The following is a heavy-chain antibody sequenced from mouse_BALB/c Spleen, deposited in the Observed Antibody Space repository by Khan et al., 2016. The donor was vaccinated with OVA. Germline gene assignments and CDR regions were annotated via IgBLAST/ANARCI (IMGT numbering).Heavy chain of an antibody. Sequence: QVRLQQSGAELMKPGASVKISCKATGYIFSSYWIEWVKQRPGHGLEWIGEILPGSGTTNYNEKFKGKATFTAETSSNTVYMELSSLTSEDSAVYYCARYGNHWNFDVWGAGTTVTVSS. CDR1: GYIFSSYW. CDR2: ILPGSGTT. V-gene: IGHV1-9*01. J-gene: IGHJ1*01. D-gene: IGHD2-1*01. CDR3: ARYGNHWNFDV.